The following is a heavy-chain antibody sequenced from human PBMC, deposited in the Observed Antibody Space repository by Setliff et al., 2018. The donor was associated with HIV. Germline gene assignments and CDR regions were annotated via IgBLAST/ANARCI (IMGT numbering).Heavy chain of an antibody. J-gene: IGHJ3*02. V-gene: IGHV3-21*01. Sequence: LRLSCVVSGGSEFTFSDVWMSWVRQAPGKGLEWVSSISSSSSYIYYADSVKGRFTISRDNAKNSLYLQMNSLRAEDTAVYYCARDSRVVTQPDAFDIWGQGTMVTVSS. CDR2: ISSSSSYI. CDR3: ARDSRVVTQPDAFDI. CDR1: GGSEFTFSDVW. D-gene: IGHD3-3*01.